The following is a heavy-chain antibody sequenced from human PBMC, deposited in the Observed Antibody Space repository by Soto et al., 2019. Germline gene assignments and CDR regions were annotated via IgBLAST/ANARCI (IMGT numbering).Heavy chain of an antibody. CDR2: IIPVFGSP. Sequence: VQLVQSGAEVRKPGSSVRVSCETSGDTFNSHTINWLRQAPGQGLEWMGGIIPVFGSPTYAQKFQARLTITADTPTQTAYPEPSRLTSDDTACYCCARAITGSNNWFDSWGQGTVATVSS. CDR3: ARAITGSNNWFDS. V-gene: IGHV1-69*06. CDR1: GDTFNSHT. J-gene: IGHJ5*01. D-gene: IGHD1-20*01.